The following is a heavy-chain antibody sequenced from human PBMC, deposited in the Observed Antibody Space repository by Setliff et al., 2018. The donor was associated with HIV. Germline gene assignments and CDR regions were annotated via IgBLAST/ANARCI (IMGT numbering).Heavy chain of an antibody. CDR2: MNWNGAAT. D-gene: IGHD6-19*01. V-gene: IGHV3-20*04. CDR1: GFTFDDYG. Sequence: GESLKISCTASGFTFDDYGMAWVRQAPGKGLEWVSGMNWNGAATGYADSVKGRFTISRDNTKNSLYLQMNRLRAEDTALYYCASLFSKEVAGDDYWGQGTLVTVSS. J-gene: IGHJ4*02. CDR3: ASLFSKEVAGDDY.